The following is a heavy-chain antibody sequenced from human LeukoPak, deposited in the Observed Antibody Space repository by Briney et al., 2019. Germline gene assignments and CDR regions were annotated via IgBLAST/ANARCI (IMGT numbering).Heavy chain of an antibody. Sequence: ASVKVSCKASGYTFTNYDIDWVRQATGQGLEWMGWMNPNSGNTGYVQKFQGRVTMTRNTSISTAYMELSSLRSEDTAVYYCASRGLYGYAYWGQGSLVTVSS. CDR2: MNPNSGNT. D-gene: IGHD2-8*02. CDR3: ASRGLYGYAY. CDR1: GYTFTNYD. J-gene: IGHJ4*02. V-gene: IGHV1-8*01.